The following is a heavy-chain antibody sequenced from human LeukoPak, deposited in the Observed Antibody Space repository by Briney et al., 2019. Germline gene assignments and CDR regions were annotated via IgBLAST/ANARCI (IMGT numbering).Heavy chain of an antibody. CDR1: GYTFTSYG. CDR2: ISAYNGNT. D-gene: IGHD3-16*02. CDR3: ARDAYDYVWGSYRSRGAFDI. Sequence: ASVKVSCKASGYTFTSYGISWLRQAPGQGLEWMGWISAYNGNTNYAQELQGRVTMTTDTSTSTAYMELRSLRSDDTAVYYCARDAYDYVWGSYRSRGAFDIWGQGTMVTVSS. V-gene: IGHV1-18*01. J-gene: IGHJ3*02.